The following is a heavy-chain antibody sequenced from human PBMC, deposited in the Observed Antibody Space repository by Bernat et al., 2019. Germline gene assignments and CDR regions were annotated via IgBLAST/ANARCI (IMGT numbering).Heavy chain of an antibody. CDR1: GFTFSNYA. V-gene: IGHV3-23*01. J-gene: IGHJ5*02. Sequence: EVQLLESGGGLVQPGGSLRLSCVASGFTFSNYAMTWVRQAPGEGLEWVSAISGSSVSTFYADSVKGRFTISRDNSKNTLYLQMNSLRAEDTAVYYCAKDHAGFDPWGQGTLVTVSS. CDR3: AKDHAGFDP. CDR2: ISGSSVST.